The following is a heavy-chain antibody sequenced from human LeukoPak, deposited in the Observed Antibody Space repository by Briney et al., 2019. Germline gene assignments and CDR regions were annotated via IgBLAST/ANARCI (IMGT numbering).Heavy chain of an antibody. J-gene: IGHJ5*02. CDR2: INVKTGGA. D-gene: IGHD2-2*01. Sequence: ASVKVSCKASGYTFTGYYMHWVRQAPGQGLEWMGWINVKTGGANYAQKFQGRVNMTRDTSISTAYMALSRLRSDDTAVYYCARDRAGTRDNWFDPWGQGTLVTVSS. CDR3: ARDRAGTRDNWFDP. CDR1: GYTFTGYY. V-gene: IGHV1-2*02.